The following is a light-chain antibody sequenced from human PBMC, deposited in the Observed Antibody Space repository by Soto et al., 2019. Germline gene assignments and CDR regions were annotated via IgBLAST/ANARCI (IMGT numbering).Light chain of an antibody. CDR2: GAS. Sequence: VMTQAPATLSVSPGEGATLSCRASQTVNNNVAWYQLKDGQVPRLLIYGASTRATDIPARFSGSGSGTEFTLTISSLQSEDFAVYYCQQYNNWPIWTFGQGTKVDIK. CDR3: QQYNNWPIWT. J-gene: IGKJ1*01. CDR1: QTVNNN. V-gene: IGKV3-15*01.